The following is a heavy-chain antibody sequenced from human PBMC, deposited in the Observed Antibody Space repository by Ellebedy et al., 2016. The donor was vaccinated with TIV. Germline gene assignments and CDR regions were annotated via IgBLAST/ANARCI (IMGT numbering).Heavy chain of an antibody. CDR2: TNPDSGGT. CDR1: GYVFTAYY. J-gene: IGHJ6*02. V-gene: IGHV1-2*02. CDR3: ARVLRATSGMDV. D-gene: IGHD4/OR15-4a*01. Sequence: ASVKVSCKTSGYVFTAYYIHWVRQAPGQGLEWMGWTNPDSGGTNFAQKFQDRVSMTRDTSVSTAYMELSRLESDDTALYYCARVLRATSGMDVWGQGTTVTVS.